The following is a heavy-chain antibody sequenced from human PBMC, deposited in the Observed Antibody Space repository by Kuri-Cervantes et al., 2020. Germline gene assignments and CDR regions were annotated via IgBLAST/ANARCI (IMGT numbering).Heavy chain of an antibody. CDR3: ARDPVTMIVGSLFDY. J-gene: IGHJ4*02. V-gene: IGHV1-69*13. D-gene: IGHD3-22*01. Sequence: SVKVSCKASGYTFTGYYMHWVRQAPGQGLEWMGGIIPIFGTANYAQKFQGRVTITADESTSTAYMELSSLRSEDTAVYYCARDPVTMIVGSLFDYWGQGTLVTVSS. CDR1: GYTFTGYY. CDR2: IIPIFGTA.